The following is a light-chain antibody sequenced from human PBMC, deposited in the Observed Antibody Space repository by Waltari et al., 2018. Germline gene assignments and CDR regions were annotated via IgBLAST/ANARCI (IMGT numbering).Light chain of an antibody. V-gene: IGKV1-8*01. Sequence: AIRITQSPSSLSASTGDRVTITCRASQTISSYLALYQQKPGKAPKLLIYGASTLESGFPSRFSGSQSGTDFTLTIRCLQSEDVAVYYCQQYNTYPLTFGGGTKVEI. CDR3: QQYNTYPLT. J-gene: IGKJ4*01. CDR1: QTISSY. CDR2: GAS.